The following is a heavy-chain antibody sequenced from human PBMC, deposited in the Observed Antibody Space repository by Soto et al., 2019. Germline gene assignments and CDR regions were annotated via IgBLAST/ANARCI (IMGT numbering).Heavy chain of an antibody. CDR1: GYSFTSYW. Sequence: EVQLVQSGAEVKKPGESLKISCKGSGYSFTSYWIGWVRQMPGKGLERMGIIYPGDSDTRYSPSFQGQVTISADKSISTAYLQWSSLKASDTAMYYCARHENLDISYGSGSHIDYWGQGTLVTVSS. CDR3: ARHENLDISYGSGSHIDY. CDR2: IYPGDSDT. V-gene: IGHV5-51*01. J-gene: IGHJ4*02. D-gene: IGHD3-10*01.